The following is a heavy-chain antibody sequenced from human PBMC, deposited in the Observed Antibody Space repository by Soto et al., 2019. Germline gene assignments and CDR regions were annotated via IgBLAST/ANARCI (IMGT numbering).Heavy chain of an antibody. Sequence: QVQLQESGPGLVKPSQTLSLTCSVSGGSITSGGYSWTWIRHQPGKALQWIGYVFDSGKTYYNPSLKGRLTISVDTAKNLFSLELGSVTAADTAVYFCARGSGYYRNFDSWGQGTLVSVSS. J-gene: IGHJ4*02. D-gene: IGHD3-3*01. CDR1: GGSITSGGYS. CDR2: VFDSGKT. V-gene: IGHV4-31*02. CDR3: ARGSGYYRNFDS.